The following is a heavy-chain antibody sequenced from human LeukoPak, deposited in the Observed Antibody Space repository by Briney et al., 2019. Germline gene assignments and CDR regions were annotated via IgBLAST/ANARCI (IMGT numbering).Heavy chain of an antibody. Sequence: SVKVSCKXSGGTFSSDAISWVRQAPRQGLEWMGRIIPIFGTANYAQKFQGRVTITTDESTSTAYMELSSLRSEDTAVYYCARGGSSDVTLGDYFDYWGQGTLVTVSS. J-gene: IGHJ4*02. CDR1: GGTFSSDA. D-gene: IGHD2-15*01. V-gene: IGHV1-69*05. CDR3: ARGGSSDVTLGDYFDY. CDR2: IIPIFGTA.